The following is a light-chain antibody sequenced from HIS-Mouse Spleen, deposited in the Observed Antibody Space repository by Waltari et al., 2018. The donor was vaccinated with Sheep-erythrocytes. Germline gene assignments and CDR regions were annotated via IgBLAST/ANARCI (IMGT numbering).Light chain of an antibody. J-gene: IGLJ2*01. CDR3: SSYTSSSTPVV. Sequence: QSALTQPASVSGSPGQSITISCTGTSSDVGGYNYVSWYQQHPGKDPKLMIYEVSNRPSGGSSRFSGSKSGNTASLTISGLQAEDEADYYCSSYTSSSTPVVFGGGTKLTVL. V-gene: IGLV2-14*01. CDR2: EVS. CDR1: SSDVGGYNY.